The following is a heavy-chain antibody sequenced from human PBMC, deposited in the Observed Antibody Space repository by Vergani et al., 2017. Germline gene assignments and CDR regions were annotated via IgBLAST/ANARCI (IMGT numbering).Heavy chain of an antibody. V-gene: IGHV3-23*01. CDR1: GFSFPGYA. CDR2: VSGSSATP. CDR3: TKVGSSGEIDAFDI. J-gene: IGHJ3*02. Sequence: EVQLLESGGGLVQPGGSLRLSREASGFSFPGYAMSWVRQAPGKGLEWVSSVSGSSATPYYADSVKGRFIISRDNSKNTLHLQMNSLRADDTAVYYCTKVGSSGEIDAFDIWGQGTMVTVSS. D-gene: IGHD6-19*01.